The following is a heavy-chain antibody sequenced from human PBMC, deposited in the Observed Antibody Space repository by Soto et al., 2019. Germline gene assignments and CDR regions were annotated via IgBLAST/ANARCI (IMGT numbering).Heavy chain of an antibody. CDR1: GYTFTSYY. CDR3: ARIVVAAYYYYGMDV. CDR2: INPSGGST. D-gene: IGHD6-19*01. J-gene: IGHJ6*02. Sequence: ASVKVSCKASGYTFTSYYMHWVRQAPGQGLEWMGIINPSGGSTSYAQKFQGRVTMTRDTSTSTVYMELSSLRSEDTAVYYCARIVVAAYYYYGMDVWGQGTTVTVSS. V-gene: IGHV1-46*01.